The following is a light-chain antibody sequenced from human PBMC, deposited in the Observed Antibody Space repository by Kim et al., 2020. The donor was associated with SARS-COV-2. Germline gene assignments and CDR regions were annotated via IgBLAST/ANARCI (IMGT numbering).Light chain of an antibody. V-gene: IGLV1-40*01. Sequence: RVPISCTGSSSNIGANYDVPCYQHRPGPAPKLLIYGNTNRPSGVPDRFSGSKSGTSASLAIIGLQAEDDADYYCQSYDNSLNSYVFGTGTKVTVL. CDR1: SSNIGANYD. CDR3: QSYDNSLNSYV. CDR2: GNT. J-gene: IGLJ1*01.